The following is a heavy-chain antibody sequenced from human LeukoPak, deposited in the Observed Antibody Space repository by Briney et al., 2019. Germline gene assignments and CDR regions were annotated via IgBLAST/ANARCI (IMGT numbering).Heavy chain of an antibody. CDR2: ISYDGSNK. CDR3: ARERWLFFY. D-gene: IGHD3-10*01. V-gene: IGHV3-30-3*01. CDR1: GFTFSSYA. J-gene: IGHJ4*02. Sequence: PGGSLRLSCAASGFTFSSYAMHWVRQAPGKGLEWVAVISYDGSNKYYADSVKGRFTISRDNSKNTLYLQMNSLRAEDTAVYYCARERWLFFYWGQGTLVTVSS.